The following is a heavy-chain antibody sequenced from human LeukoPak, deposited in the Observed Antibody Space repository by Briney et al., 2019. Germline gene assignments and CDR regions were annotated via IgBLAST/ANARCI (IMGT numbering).Heavy chain of an antibody. Sequence: GESLEISCKGSGYSFTSYWIGWGRQMPGKGLEWLEFIYPGDSDSRYSPSFEGQVTISADKSISAAYLQWNSLKASDTAMYYCARASTVTTGYYYYGMDVWGQGTTVTVSS. CDR1: GYSFTSYW. D-gene: IGHD4-17*01. CDR2: IYPGDSDS. J-gene: IGHJ6*02. V-gene: IGHV5-51*01. CDR3: ARASTVTTGYYYYGMDV.